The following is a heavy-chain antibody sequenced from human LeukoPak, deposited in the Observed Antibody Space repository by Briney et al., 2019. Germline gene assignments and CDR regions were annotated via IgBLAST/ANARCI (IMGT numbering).Heavy chain of an antibody. CDR1: GFSFSSYE. D-gene: IGHD6-19*01. CDR3: ARVKGSGWYEVDY. CDR2: ISSGGTTL. Sequence: GGSLRLSCAASGFSFSSYEMNWVRQAPGKGLEWVSYISSGGTTLYYADSVKGRFTISRDNVKNSLYLQMNSLSAEDTGVYYCARVKGSGWYEVDYWGQGTLVTVSS. V-gene: IGHV3-48*03. J-gene: IGHJ4*02.